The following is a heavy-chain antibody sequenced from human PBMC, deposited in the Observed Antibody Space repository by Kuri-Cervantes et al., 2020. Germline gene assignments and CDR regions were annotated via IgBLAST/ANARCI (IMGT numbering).Heavy chain of an antibody. Sequence: ASVKVSCKASGYTFTSYYMHWVRQAPGQGLEWMGIINPSGGSTSYAQKFQGRVTMTRDTSTSTVYMELSSLRSEDTAVYYCARDSVTGRKQDYYYYYLDVWGKGTTVTVSS. V-gene: IGHV1-46*01. D-gene: IGHD1-20*01. J-gene: IGHJ6*03. CDR1: GYTFTSYY. CDR2: INPSGGST. CDR3: ARDSVTGRKQDYYYYYLDV.